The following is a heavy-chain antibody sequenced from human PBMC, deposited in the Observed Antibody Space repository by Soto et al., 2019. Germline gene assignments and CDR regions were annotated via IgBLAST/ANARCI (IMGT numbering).Heavy chain of an antibody. D-gene: IGHD4-17*01. CDR3: ARDRRDDYGDYDYYYYGMDV. CDR1: GVSIISGGYY. J-gene: IGHJ6*02. CDR2: IYYSGST. V-gene: IGHV4-31*11. Sequence: SETLSLTCAVSGVSIISGGYYWSWIRQHPGKGLEWIGYIYYSGSTYYNPSLKSRVTISVDTSKNQFSLKLSSVTAADTAVYYCARDRRDDYGDYDYYYYGMDVWGQGTTVTVSS.